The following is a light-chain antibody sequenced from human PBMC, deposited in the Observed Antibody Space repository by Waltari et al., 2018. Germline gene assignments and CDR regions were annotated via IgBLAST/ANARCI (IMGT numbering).Light chain of an antibody. CDR2: GAS. V-gene: IGKV3-15*01. CDR3: QQYNDWPKIT. CDR1: QSVSSD. Sequence: EIVLTQSPATLSLSPGERATLPCRASQSVSSDLAWYQQKPGQAPRLLFYGASTRATGIPARFSGSGSGTDFTLSISSLQSEDFALYYCQQYNDWPKITFGQGTRLEIK. J-gene: IGKJ5*01.